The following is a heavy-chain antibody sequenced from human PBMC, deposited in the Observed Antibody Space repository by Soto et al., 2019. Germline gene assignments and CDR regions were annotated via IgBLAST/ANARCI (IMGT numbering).Heavy chain of an antibody. Sequence: GASVKVSCKASGYRFTSYGISWVRQAPGQGLEWLGWISAYDDNTKYAQTLQGRVSMSTDTSTNTAYMELRSLRSDDTAMYYCARGGYYDSSGSRNYNYYGMNVWGQGTTVTVSS. CDR3: ARGGYYDSSGSRNYNYYGMNV. D-gene: IGHD3-22*01. V-gene: IGHV1-18*01. CDR1: GYRFTSYG. J-gene: IGHJ6*02. CDR2: ISAYDDNT.